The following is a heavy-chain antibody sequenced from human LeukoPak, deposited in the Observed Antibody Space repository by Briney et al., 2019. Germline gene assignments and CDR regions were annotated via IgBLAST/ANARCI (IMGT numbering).Heavy chain of an antibody. D-gene: IGHD3-22*01. V-gene: IGHV3-48*04. CDR1: GFTFSSYS. CDR3: ARDHSSGYYYDY. CDR2: ISSSGSTI. J-gene: IGHJ4*02. Sequence: GGSLRLSCAASGFTFSSYSMNWVRQAPGKGLEWVSYISSSGSTIYYADSVKGRFTISRDNAKNSLYLQMNSLRAEDTAVYYCARDHSSGYYYDYWGQGTLVTVSS.